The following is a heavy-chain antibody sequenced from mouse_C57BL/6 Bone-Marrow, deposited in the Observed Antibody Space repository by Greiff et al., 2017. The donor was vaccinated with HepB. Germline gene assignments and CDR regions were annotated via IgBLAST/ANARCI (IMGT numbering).Heavy chain of an antibody. V-gene: IGHV1-62-2*01. CDR1: GYTFTEYT. CDR2: FYPGSGSI. J-gene: IGHJ2*01. CDR3: ARHEDGGDGSSLYYFDY. D-gene: IGHD1-1*01. Sequence: QVQLKESGAELVKPGASVKLSCKASGYTFTEYTIHWVKQRSGQGLEWIGWFYPGSGSIKYNEKFKDKATLTADKSSSTVYMELIRLTSEDSAVYFCARHEDGGDGSSLYYFDYWGQGTTLTVSS.